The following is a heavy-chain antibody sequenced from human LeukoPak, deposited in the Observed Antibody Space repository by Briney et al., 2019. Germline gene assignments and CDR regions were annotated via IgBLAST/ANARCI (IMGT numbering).Heavy chain of an antibody. V-gene: IGHV3-74*01. J-gene: IGHJ4*02. D-gene: IGHD2-8*01. CDR1: GLTFSSRR. Sequence: PGGSLRLSCAASGLTFSSRRMHWVRQAPGKGLVWVSCVSSDGSTTNYADSVKGRFTISRDNAKSTLYLQMSSLRAEDTAVYYCARDTNGLAYWGLGTRVSVSS. CDR3: ARDTNGLAY. CDR2: VSSDGSTT.